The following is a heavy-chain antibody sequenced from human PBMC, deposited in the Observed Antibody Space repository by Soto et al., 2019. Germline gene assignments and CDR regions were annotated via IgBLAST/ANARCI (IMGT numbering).Heavy chain of an antibody. V-gene: IGHV3-64D*06. D-gene: IGHD1-20*01. CDR2: TTNNGGAT. Sequence: PGGSLRLSCSASGFTFSSFAMHWVRQAPGKGLEYISATTNNGGATYYADSVKDRFTISRDNSNNMLYLQVNSLRTEDTAVYYCVKSSRRGITASRGMDVWGQGTTVTVS. CDR3: VKSSRRGITASRGMDV. J-gene: IGHJ6*02. CDR1: GFTFSSFA.